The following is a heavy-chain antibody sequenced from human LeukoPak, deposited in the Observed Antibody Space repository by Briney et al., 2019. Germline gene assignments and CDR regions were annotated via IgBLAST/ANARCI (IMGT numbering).Heavy chain of an antibody. V-gene: IGHV3-7*01. J-gene: IGHJ3*01. Sequence: GGSLRLSCAASAFIFSVYWMTWVRQAPGRGLEWVADIKGDGREKSYVDSVKGRFTISRDNAKNSLYLQMDSLRVDDSAVYYCARQLPARIQSAFDLWGQGTMVTVSS. CDR2: IKGDGREK. CDR3: ARQLPARIQSAFDL. D-gene: IGHD2-2*01. CDR1: AFIFSVYW.